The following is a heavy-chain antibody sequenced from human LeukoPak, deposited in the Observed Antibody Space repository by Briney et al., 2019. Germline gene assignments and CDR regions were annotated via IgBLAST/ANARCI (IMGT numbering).Heavy chain of an antibody. CDR2: IYYSGST. CDR1: GGSISSSSYY. CDR3: ARLSQQVVGY. J-gene: IGHJ4*02. D-gene: IGHD6-13*01. V-gene: IGHV4-39*01. Sequence: PSETLSLTCTVSGGSISSSSYYWGWIRQPPGKGLEWIGSIYYSGSTYYNPSLKSRVTISVDTSKNQFSLKLSSVTAADTAVYYCARLSQQVVGYWGQGALVTVSS.